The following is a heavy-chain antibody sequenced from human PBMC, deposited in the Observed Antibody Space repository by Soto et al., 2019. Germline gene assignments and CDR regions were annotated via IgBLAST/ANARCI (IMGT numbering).Heavy chain of an antibody. CDR1: GGSISGYY. D-gene: IGHD3-10*01. Sequence: PSETLSLTCTVSGGSISGYYWSWIRQPPGKGLEWIGYMYNTGSTVYNPSFKSRVTISVDTSKNQFSLKVSSVTAADTAVYYCARRGPGSPFDYWGQGTLVTVSS. CDR3: ARRGPGSPFDY. CDR2: MYNTGST. J-gene: IGHJ4*02. V-gene: IGHV4-59*01.